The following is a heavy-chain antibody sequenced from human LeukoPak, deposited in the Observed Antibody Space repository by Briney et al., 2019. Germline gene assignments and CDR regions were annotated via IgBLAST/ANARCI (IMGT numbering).Heavy chain of an antibody. J-gene: IGHJ4*02. Sequence: PSETLSLTCAVSGGSISSGGYSWSWIRQPPGKGLEWIGYIYYSGSTYYNPSLKSRVTISVDTSKNQLSLKLSSVTAADTAVYYCASRSVAHEYYFDYWGQGTLVTVSS. D-gene: IGHD4-23*01. CDR1: GGSISSGGYS. V-gene: IGHV4-30-4*07. CDR3: ASRSVAHEYYFDY. CDR2: IYYSGST.